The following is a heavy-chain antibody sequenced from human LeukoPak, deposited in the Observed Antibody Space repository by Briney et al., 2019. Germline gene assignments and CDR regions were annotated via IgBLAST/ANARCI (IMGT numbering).Heavy chain of an antibody. D-gene: IGHD2-15*01. Sequence: SETLSLTCAVYGGSFSGYYWSWIRQPPGKGLEWIGEINHSGSTNYNPSLKSRVTISVDTSKNQFSLKLSSVTAADTAVYYCARCGVAPSISDCSGGSCSDDAFDIWGQGTMVTVSS. CDR1: GGSFSGYY. J-gene: IGHJ3*02. CDR2: INHSGST. V-gene: IGHV4-34*01. CDR3: ARCGVAPSISDCSGGSCSDDAFDI.